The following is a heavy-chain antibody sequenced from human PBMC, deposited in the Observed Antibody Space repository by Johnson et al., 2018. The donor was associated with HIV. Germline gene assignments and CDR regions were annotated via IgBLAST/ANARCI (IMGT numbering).Heavy chain of an antibody. D-gene: IGHD3-3*01. CDR3: ARVGISDYDLAAFDI. CDR2: ISYDGIKK. V-gene: IGHV3-30-3*01. CDR1: GFTFSSYA. J-gene: IGHJ3*02. Sequence: QEQLVESGGGVVQPGRSLRLSCAASGFTFSSYAMHWVRQAPGKGLEWVAVISYDGIKKYYADSVKGRFTISGDSSKNTVFLQMNSLRVEDTAVYFCARVGISDYDLAAFDIWGQGTMVTVSS.